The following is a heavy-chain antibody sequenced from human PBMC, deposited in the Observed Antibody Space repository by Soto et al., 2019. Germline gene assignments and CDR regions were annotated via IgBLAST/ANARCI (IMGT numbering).Heavy chain of an antibody. CDR3: AHGYVQLLATFHYFDS. CDR2: IYWADDK. Sequence: FGATLVNPTQTLTLTCTFSGFSITGNGEGVGWIRQPPGKALEWLALIYWADDKRYSPSLRNRLTITLDNSKDQVILTMTDMGPADTATYYCAHGYVQLLATFHYFDSWGQGTQVTVSS. CDR1: GFSITGNGEG. V-gene: IGHV2-5*02. D-gene: IGHD2-2*01. J-gene: IGHJ4*02.